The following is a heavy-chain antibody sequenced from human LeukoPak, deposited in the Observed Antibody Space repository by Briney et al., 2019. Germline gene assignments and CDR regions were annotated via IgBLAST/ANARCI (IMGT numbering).Heavy chain of an antibody. CDR2: INPSGGST. Sequence: ASVKVSCKASGYTFTSYYMHWVRQAPGQGLEWMGVINPSGGSTSYAQKFQGRVTMTRDTSTSTVYMELSSLRSEDTAVYYCARDGELERPLDYWGQGTLVTVSS. V-gene: IGHV1-46*01. CDR3: ARDGELERPLDY. CDR1: GYTFTSYY. J-gene: IGHJ4*02. D-gene: IGHD1-1*01.